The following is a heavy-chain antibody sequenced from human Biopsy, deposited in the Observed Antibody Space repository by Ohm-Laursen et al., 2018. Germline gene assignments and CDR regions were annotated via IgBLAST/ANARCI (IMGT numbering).Heavy chain of an antibody. CDR1: GGSIISYY. D-gene: IGHD3-3*01. CDR3: ARTPRDSFWSGSYKRGLWFDP. J-gene: IGHJ5*02. V-gene: IGHV4-59*01. CDR2: VYNGGFT. Sequence: GTLSLTCRVSGGSIISYYWTWIRQPPGKGLEWIGHVYNGGFTNYNPSLKSRVTISKDTSKNQFSLQVNSVTAADTAVYYCARTPRDSFWSGSYKRGLWFDPWGRRTLVIVAS.